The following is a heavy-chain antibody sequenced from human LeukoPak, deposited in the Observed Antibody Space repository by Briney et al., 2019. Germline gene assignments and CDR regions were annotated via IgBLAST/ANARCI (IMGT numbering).Heavy chain of an antibody. CDR3: ARRLDSYYYLDV. CDR2: IYYSGST. Sequence: SETLSLTCTVPGGSLSSSSYYRGWIRQPPGKGLEWIGNIYYSGSTYYNPSLKSRVTISVDTSKNQFSLKLSSVTAADTAVYYCARRLDSYYYLDVWGKGTTVTVSS. J-gene: IGHJ6*03. D-gene: IGHD3-22*01. V-gene: IGHV4-39*01. CDR1: GGSLSSSSYY.